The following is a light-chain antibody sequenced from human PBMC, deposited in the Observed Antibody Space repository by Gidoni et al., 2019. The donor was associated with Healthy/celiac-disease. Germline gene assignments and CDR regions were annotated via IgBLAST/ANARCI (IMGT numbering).Light chain of an antibody. CDR3: QQSYSTVLT. J-gene: IGKJ4*01. Sequence: DIQMTQSPSSLSASVGDRVTITCRASQSISSYLHWYQQKPGKAPKLLIYAASSLQSGVPSRFNGSGYGTDFTLTISSLQPEDFATYYCQQSYSTVLTFGGGTKVEIK. CDR2: AAS. V-gene: IGKV1-39*01. CDR1: QSISSY.